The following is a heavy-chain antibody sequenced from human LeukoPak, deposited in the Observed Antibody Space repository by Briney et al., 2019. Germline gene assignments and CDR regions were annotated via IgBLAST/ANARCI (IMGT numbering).Heavy chain of an antibody. CDR3: AKDQGPEQLVLFDY. J-gene: IGHJ4*02. CDR2: IGTAGDT. Sequence: GGSLRLSCAASGFTFSGYDMHWVRQATGKGLEWVSGIGTAGDTYYPGSVKGRFTISRENAKNSLYLQMNSLRGGDTAVYYCAKDQGPEQLVLFDYWGQGTLVTVSS. D-gene: IGHD6-13*01. V-gene: IGHV3-13*01. CDR1: GFTFSGYD.